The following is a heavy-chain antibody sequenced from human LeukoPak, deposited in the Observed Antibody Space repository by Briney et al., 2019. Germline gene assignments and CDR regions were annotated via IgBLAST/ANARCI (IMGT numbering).Heavy chain of an antibody. J-gene: IGHJ2*01. CDR1: GFTFSSYE. CDR2: ISSSGSTI. V-gene: IGHV3-48*03. Sequence: PGGSLRLSCAASGFTFSSYEMNWVRQAPGKGLEWVSYISSSGSTIYYADSVKGRFTISRDNAKNSLYLQMNSLRAEDTAVYYCARVYDFWSNYYRYYFDLWGRGTLVTVSS. D-gene: IGHD3-3*01. CDR3: ARVYDFWSNYYRYYFDL.